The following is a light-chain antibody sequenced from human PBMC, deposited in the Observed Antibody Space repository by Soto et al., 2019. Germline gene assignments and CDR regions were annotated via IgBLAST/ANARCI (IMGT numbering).Light chain of an antibody. V-gene: IGKV3-20*01. CDR1: QSFSSSN. CDR3: QRCGGSPPVT. Sequence: EVVLTQSPGTLSLSPGERATLSCRASQSFSSSNLAWYQHKPGQPPKLIVYSASRRATGIPDRFSGSGSGTDFTLTLIRLEPEDHALYYCQRCGGSPPVTFGGGTKVDIK. CDR2: SAS. J-gene: IGKJ4*01.